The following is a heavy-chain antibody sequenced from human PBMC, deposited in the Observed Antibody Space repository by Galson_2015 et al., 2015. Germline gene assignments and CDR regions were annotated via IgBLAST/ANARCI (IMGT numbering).Heavy chain of an antibody. CDR1: GGSFSGYS. V-gene: IGHV4-34*01. CDR3: ARAWFIGAFDI. CDR2: IKHSGST. J-gene: IGHJ3*02. Sequence: ETLSLTCAVYGGSFSGYSWTWIRQPPGKGLEWIGEIKHSGSTKYNPSLKSRVTISVDTSKNQFSLKLTSVTAADTAVYYCARAWFIGAFDIWGQGTMVTVSS. D-gene: IGHD3-10*01.